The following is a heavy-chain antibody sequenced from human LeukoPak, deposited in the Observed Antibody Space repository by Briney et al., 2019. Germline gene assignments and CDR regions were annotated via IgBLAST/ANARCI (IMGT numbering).Heavy chain of an antibody. V-gene: IGHV1-46*01. J-gene: IGHJ4*02. Sequence: ASVKVSCKASGYTFTSYYMHWVRQAPGQGLEWMGIINPSDGSTSYAQKFQGRGTMIRDTSTSTVYMELSSLRSEDTAVYYCARDVSYGYSRKYYFDYWGQGTLVTVSS. CDR3: ARDVSYGYSRKYYFDY. CDR1: GYTFTSYY. CDR2: INPSDGST. D-gene: IGHD5-18*01.